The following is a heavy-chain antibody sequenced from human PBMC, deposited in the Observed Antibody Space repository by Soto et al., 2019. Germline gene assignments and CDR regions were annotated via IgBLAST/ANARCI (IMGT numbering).Heavy chain of an antibody. CDR2: INPSGGST. V-gene: IGHV1-46*03. J-gene: IGHJ4*02. Sequence: QVQLVQSGAEVKKPGASVKVSCKASGYTFTSYYMHWVRQAPGQGLEGMGIINPSGGSTSYAQKFQGRVTMTRDTSTSTVYMELSSLRSEDTAVYYCALGGLDYYDSSGPLDYWGQGTLVTVSS. CDR3: ALGGLDYYDSSGPLDY. D-gene: IGHD3-22*01. CDR1: GYTFTSYY.